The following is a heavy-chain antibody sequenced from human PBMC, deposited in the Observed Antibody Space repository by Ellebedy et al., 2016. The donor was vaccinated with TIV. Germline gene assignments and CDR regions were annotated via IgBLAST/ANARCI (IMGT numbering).Heavy chain of an antibody. V-gene: IGHV3-74*01. Sequence: GESLKISCAASGFTFSLNWMHWVRQAPGKGLEWVSRIDSDGHTTRYADLVEGRFTISRDNAKNTLYLQMNSLRAEDTALYYCARDGDHHVDLDNWGQGTLVTVSS. J-gene: IGHJ4*02. CDR1: GFTFSLNW. D-gene: IGHD5-12*01. CDR3: ARDGDHHVDLDN. CDR2: IDSDGHTT.